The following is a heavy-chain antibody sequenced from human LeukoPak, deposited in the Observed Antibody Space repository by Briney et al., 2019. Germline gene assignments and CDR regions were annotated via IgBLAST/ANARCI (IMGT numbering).Heavy chain of an antibody. CDR3: TRANFDWLLHAGIRHDY. J-gene: IGHJ4*02. Sequence: GGALILYCTASRFTFVDYAMGSVRQAPGKGLEWVGFIRSKSYGGTTESAGSVKGRFTISNNDSKTIAYLQMNSLKTEDTAVYYFTRANFDWLLHAGIRHDYWGKGTLVTVSS. D-gene: IGHD3-9*01. CDR1: RFTFVDYA. V-gene: IGHV3-49*04. CDR2: IRSKSYGGTT.